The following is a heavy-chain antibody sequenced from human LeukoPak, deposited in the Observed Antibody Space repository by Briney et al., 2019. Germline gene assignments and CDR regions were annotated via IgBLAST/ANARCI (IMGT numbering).Heavy chain of an antibody. Sequence: ASVKVSCKASGHTLTGYYIHWVRQAPGQGLEWMGGINPNSGGTNYAQKFHGRVTMTRDTSIISIYMDLSRLRSDDTAVYYCASRFCGGGTCYSGLAYWGQGTLVTVSS. CDR2: INPNSGGT. V-gene: IGHV1-2*02. CDR1: GHTLTGYY. J-gene: IGHJ4*02. CDR3: ASRFCGGGTCYSGLAY. D-gene: IGHD2-15*01.